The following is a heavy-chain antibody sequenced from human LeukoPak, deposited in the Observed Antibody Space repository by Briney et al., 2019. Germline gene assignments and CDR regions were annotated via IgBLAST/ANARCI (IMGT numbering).Heavy chain of an antibody. CDR2: IYHSGST. D-gene: IGHD2-15*01. CDR3: ARAIVVLVAALNWFDP. V-gene: IGHV4-38-2*01. Sequence: PSETLSLTCAVSGYSISSGYYWGWIRQPPGKGLEWIGSIYHSGSTYYNPSLKSRVTISVDTSKNQFSLKLSSVTAADTAVYYCARAIVVLVAALNWFDPWGQGTLVTVSS. CDR1: GYSISSGYY. J-gene: IGHJ5*02.